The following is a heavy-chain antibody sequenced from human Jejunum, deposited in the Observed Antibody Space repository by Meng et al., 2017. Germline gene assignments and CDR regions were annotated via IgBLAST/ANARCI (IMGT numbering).Heavy chain of an antibody. D-gene: IGHD6-13*01. V-gene: IGHV2-5*02. J-gene: IGHJ5*02. CDR2: IYWDDDK. CDR1: GFSLSTGGVG. CDR3: AHRLAYSSNYNVGWFDP. Sequence: IPLTESCPTLVKPTQTLPLTCTFSGFSLSTGGVGVGWLRQPPGKALECLALIYWDDDKRYNPSLKNRLTITKDTSKNQVVLTMTNVDPVDTATYYCAHRLAYSSNYNVGWFDPWGQGTLVTVSS.